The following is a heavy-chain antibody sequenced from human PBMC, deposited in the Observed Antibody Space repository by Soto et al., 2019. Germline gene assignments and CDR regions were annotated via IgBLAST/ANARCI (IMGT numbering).Heavy chain of an antibody. CDR2: INHSGST. J-gene: IGHJ6*02. V-gene: IGHV4-34*01. D-gene: IGHD3-16*01. Sequence: SETLSLTCAVCGGSFSGYYWSWIRQPPGKGLEWIGEINHSGSTNYNPSLKSRVTISVDTSKNQFSLKLSSVTAADTAVYYCATARRKGVYYYYYGMDVWGQGTTVTVSS. CDR3: ATARRKGVYYYYYGMDV. CDR1: GGSFSGYY.